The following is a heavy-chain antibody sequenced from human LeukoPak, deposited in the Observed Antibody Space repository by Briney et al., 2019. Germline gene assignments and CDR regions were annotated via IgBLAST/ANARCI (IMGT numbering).Heavy chain of an antibody. CDR2: IRTSPYII. CDR3: ARDLHWAFDY. CDR1: GFTFSSYS. Sequence: GESLKISCAASGFTFSSYSMSWVRQAPGKGLEWVSYIRTSPYIIYYADSVRGRFTVSRDNAKNSLFLQMNSLRDEDTAMYYCARDLHWAFDYWGQGTLVTVSS. V-gene: IGHV3-48*02. D-gene: IGHD3/OR15-3a*01. J-gene: IGHJ4*02.